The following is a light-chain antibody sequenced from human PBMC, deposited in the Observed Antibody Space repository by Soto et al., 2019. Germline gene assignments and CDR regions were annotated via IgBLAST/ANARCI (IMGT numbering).Light chain of an antibody. Sequence: DIHMTQSPSSLSASVGDTVTITCRASQNIDMYLNWYQQKPGKAPRVLISGASNLQGGVPTRFSGSGSGTDFTLTISSLQSEDFASYFCQHTFNSTPWTFGQGTKVEVK. V-gene: IGKV1-39*01. CDR1: QNIDMY. CDR3: QHTFNSTPWT. CDR2: GAS. J-gene: IGKJ1*01.